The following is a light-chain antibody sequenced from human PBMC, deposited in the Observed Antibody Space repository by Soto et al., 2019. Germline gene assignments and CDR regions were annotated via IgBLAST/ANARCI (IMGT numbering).Light chain of an antibody. Sequence: ESVLTQSPATLSLSPGERATLSCRASQSVSSYLAWYQQKPGQAPRLLIYGASSRATGIPDRFSGSGSGTDFTLTISRLEPEDFAVYYCQQYGSSPTTFGQGTKV. CDR1: QSVSSY. V-gene: IGKV3-20*01. J-gene: IGKJ1*01. CDR2: GAS. CDR3: QQYGSSPTT.